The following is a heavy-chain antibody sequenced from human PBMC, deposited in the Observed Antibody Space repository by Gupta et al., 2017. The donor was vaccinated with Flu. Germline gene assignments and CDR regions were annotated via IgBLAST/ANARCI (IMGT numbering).Heavy chain of an antibody. Sequence: QVQLPESGPGLVKPSQTLSLTCIVSGASISSGRYYWGWIRQPAGRRMEWIGYIYDSGTTNYNPSLKGRVTMSVDSSRNQFSVKLSSVTAADTAVYYCARRGYGDAFDVWGQGTMVTVSS. CDR3: ARRGYGDAFDV. J-gene: IGHJ3*01. D-gene: IGHD5-12*01. CDR2: IYDSGTT. V-gene: IGHV4-61*02. CDR1: GASISSGRYY.